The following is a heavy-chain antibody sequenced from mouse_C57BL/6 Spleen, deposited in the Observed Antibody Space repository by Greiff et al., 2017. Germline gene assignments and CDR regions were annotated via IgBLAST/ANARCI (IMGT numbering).Heavy chain of an antibody. Sequence: DVQLQESGGGLVKPGGSLKLSCAASGFTFSSYAMPWVRQTPVKRLEWVATISDGGSDTHYPDNVKGRFTIPRDNAKNNLYLQMSHLKSEDTAMYYCAGAAGTYYFDYWGQGTTLTVSS. CDR3: AGAAGTYYFDY. V-gene: IGHV5-4*01. CDR2: ISDGGSDT. D-gene: IGHD4-1*01. J-gene: IGHJ2*01. CDR1: GFTFSSYA.